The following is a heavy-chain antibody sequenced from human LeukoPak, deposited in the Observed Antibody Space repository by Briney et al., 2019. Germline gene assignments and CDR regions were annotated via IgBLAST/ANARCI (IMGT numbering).Heavy chain of an antibody. CDR1: GYTFTSYY. Sequence: ASVKVSCKASGYTFTSYYMHWVRQAPGQGLEWMGIINPSGGSTSYAQKFQGRVTMTRDMSTSTVYMELSSLRSEDTAVYYCARVGLVGGWLQLNAFDIWGQGTMVTVSS. V-gene: IGHV1-46*01. CDR2: INPSGGST. J-gene: IGHJ3*02. CDR3: ARVGLVGGWLQLNAFDI. D-gene: IGHD5-24*01.